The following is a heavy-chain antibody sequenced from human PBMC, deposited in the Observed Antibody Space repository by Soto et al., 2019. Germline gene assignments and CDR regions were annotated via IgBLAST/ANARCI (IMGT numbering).Heavy chain of an antibody. Sequence: EVQLLESGGGLVQPGGSLRLSCAVSGFTFNNYAMNWVRQAPGKGLEWVSSISDSGGRTYYADSVKGRFTISRDNSKNTPYLQMNSLRAEDTAIYYCAKDALGDYFYYGMDVWGQGTTVTVSS. V-gene: IGHV3-23*01. J-gene: IGHJ6*02. CDR3: AKDALGDYFYYGMDV. CDR2: ISDSGGRT. CDR1: GFTFNNYA.